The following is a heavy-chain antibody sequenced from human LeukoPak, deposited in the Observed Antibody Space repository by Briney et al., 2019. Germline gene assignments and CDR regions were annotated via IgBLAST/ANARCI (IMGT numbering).Heavy chain of an antibody. CDR1: GFTFSSYA. D-gene: IGHD3-3*01. CDR3: ARAPSGSYYFDY. CDR2: ISGSGGRT. Sequence: GGSLRLSCAASGFTFSSYAMSWVRQAPGKGLEWVSVISGSGGRTYYEDSVKGRFTISRDNSKNTLYLQMNSLRVEDTAVYYCARAPSGSYYFDYWGQGTLVTVSS. V-gene: IGHV3-23*01. J-gene: IGHJ4*02.